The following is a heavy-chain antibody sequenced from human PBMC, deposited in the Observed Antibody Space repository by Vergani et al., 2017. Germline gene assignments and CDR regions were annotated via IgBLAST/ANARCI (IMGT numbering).Heavy chain of an antibody. CDR1: GYTFTTYG. CDR2: ISASNGNT. V-gene: IGHV1-18*01. J-gene: IGHJ5*02. Sequence: QVQLVQSGTEVKKPGASVKVFCKASGYTFTTYGISWVRQAPGQGLEWLGWISASNGNTYYAQKLLGRVTMTTDRSTSTAYMELRSLRADDTAVYYCARGRLKIEGVTSNWFDPWGQGTLVTVSS. CDR3: ARGRLKIEGVTSNWFDP. D-gene: IGHD1-26*01.